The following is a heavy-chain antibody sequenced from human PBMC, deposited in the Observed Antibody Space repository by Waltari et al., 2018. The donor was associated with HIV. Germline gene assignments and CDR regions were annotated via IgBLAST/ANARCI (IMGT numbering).Heavy chain of an antibody. CDR1: WLPVRRNF. Sequence: EVQLVETGAGLIQPGGSRRLPCAASWLPVRRNFLNWVRQAPGKGLEWVSLIYSGGSTYYADSVKGRFTISRDNSKNTLYLQMNSLRAEDTAVYYCARVRSTMGRFQGFDYWGQGTLVTVSS. CDR3: ARVRSTMGRFQGFDY. CDR2: IYSGGST. V-gene: IGHV3-53*02. D-gene: IGHD1-26*01. J-gene: IGHJ4*02.